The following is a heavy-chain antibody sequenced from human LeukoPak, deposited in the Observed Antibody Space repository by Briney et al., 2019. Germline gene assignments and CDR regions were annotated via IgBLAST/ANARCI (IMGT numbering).Heavy chain of an antibody. CDR3: ARATQPYSHFDY. V-gene: IGHV1-69*13. D-gene: IGHD5-12*01. CDR1: GGTFSSYA. J-gene: IGHJ4*02. CDR2: IIPIFGTA. Sequence: ASVKVSCKASGGTFSSYAISWVRQAPGQGLEWMGGIIPIFGTANYAQKFQGRVTITADESTSTAYMELSSLRSEDTAVYYCARATQPYSHFDYWGQGTLVTVSS.